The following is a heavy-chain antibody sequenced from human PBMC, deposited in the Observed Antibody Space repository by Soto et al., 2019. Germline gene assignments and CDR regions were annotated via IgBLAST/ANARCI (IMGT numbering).Heavy chain of an antibody. CDR1: GFTFSSYA. Sequence: PGGSLRLSCAASGFTFSSYAMSWVRQAPGKGLEWVSAISGSGGSTYYADSVKGRFTISRDNSKNTLYLQMYSLRAEDTAVYYCAKDNDRGVINYFDYWGQGTLVTVSS. V-gene: IGHV3-23*01. D-gene: IGHD3-10*02. CDR3: AKDNDRGVINYFDY. J-gene: IGHJ4*02. CDR2: ISGSGGST.